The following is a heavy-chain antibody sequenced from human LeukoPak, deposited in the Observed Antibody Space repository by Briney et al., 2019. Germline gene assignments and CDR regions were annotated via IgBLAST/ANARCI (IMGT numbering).Heavy chain of an antibody. V-gene: IGHV1-18*01. J-gene: IGHJ4*02. D-gene: IGHD3-22*01. CDR3: ARASFFYYDSSGYPDY. Sequence: ASVKVSCKASGYTFTSYGISWVRQAPGQGLEWMGWISAYNGNTNYAQKIQGRVTMTTDTSTSTAYMELRSLRSDDTAVYYCARASFFYYDSSGYPDYWGQGTLVTVSS. CDR1: GYTFTSYG. CDR2: ISAYNGNT.